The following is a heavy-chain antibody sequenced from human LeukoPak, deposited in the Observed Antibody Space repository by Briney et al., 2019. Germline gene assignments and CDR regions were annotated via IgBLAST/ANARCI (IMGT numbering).Heavy chain of an antibody. V-gene: IGHV3-48*01. CDR1: GFTFSSYT. Sequence: GGSLRLSCAASGFTFSSYTMNWVRQAPGKGLEWLSYISSSGSTIYYADSVKGRFTISRDNAKNSLYLQMNSLRAEDTAVYYCAKDYGDYWMGEMDYWGQGTLVTVSS. J-gene: IGHJ4*02. CDR3: AKDYGDYWMGEMDY. CDR2: ISSSGSTI. D-gene: IGHD4-17*01.